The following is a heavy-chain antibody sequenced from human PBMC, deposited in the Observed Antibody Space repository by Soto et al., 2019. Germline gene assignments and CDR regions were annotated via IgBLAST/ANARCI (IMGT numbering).Heavy chain of an antibody. D-gene: IGHD3-10*01. J-gene: IGHJ6*02. CDR1: GGSISSGDYY. CDR3: ARDPQGGSGSYSPYYYYGMDV. Sequence: QVQLQESGPGLVKPSQTLSLTCTVSGGSISSGDYYWSWIRQPPGKGLEWIVYSYYSGSTYYNPSRKSRVTLSVDTSKNQFSLKLSSVTAADTAVYYCARDPQGGSGSYSPYYYYGMDVWGPGTPVTVSS. V-gene: IGHV4-30-4*01. CDR2: SYYSGST.